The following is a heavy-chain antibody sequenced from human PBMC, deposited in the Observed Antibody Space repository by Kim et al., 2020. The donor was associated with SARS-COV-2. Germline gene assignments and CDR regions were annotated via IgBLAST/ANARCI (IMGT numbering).Heavy chain of an antibody. V-gene: IGHV3-74*01. CDR3: ARDRRSTSADYYFAY. Sequence: DSVQGRCTIPRDNAKNTVYLQMNSLRAEDTAIYFCARDRRSTSADYYFAYWGQGIVVTVSS. J-gene: IGHJ4*02. D-gene: IGHD1-1*01.